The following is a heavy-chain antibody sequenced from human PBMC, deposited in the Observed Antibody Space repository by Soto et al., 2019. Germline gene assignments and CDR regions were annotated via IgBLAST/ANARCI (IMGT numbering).Heavy chain of an antibody. CDR2: IWYDGSNK. J-gene: IGHJ4*02. CDR1: GFPFSSYG. Sequence: QVQLVESGGGVVQPGRSRRLSCAASGFPFSSYGMHWVRQAPGKGLEWGAVIWYDGSNKYYADSVKGRFTISRDNSKNTLYLQMNSLRAEDTAVYYCARSAAHYGHGVVYFDYWGQGTLVTVSS. D-gene: IGHD3-3*01. V-gene: IGHV3-33*01. CDR3: ARSAAHYGHGVVYFDY.